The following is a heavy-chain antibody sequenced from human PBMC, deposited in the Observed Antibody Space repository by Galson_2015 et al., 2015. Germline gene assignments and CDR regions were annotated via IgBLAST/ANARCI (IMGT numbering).Heavy chain of an antibody. V-gene: IGHV4-59*01. CDR3: ARESDDCDCYCYSGAFDY. Sequence: ETRSLAGAVSGGFISTYYCCWLRAPPGRGVGWIGNIYYSGSTNYNPSLKSRVTISIDTYKNLFSLKLGYMTAADTAVYSCARESDDCDCYCYSGAFDYWGQGTLVTVSS. J-gene: IGHJ4*02. CDR1: GGFISTYY. D-gene: IGHD2-21*02. CDR2: IYYSGST.